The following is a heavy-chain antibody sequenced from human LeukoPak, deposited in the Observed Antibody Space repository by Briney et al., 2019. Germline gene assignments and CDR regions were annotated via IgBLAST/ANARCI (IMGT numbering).Heavy chain of an antibody. V-gene: IGHV4-59*01. CDR2: IYYSGST. CDR3: ARDMGGGAFDI. CDR1: GGSISSYY. D-gene: IGHD3-16*01. J-gene: IGHJ3*02. Sequence: KPSETLSLTCTVSGGSISSYYWRWIRQPPGKGLEWIGYIYYSGSTNYNPSLKSRVTISVDTSKNQFSLKLSSVTAADTAVYYCARDMGGGAFDIWGQGTMVTVSS.